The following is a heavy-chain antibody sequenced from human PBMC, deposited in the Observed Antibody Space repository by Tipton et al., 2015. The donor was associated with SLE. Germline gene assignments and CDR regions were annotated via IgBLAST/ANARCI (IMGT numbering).Heavy chain of an antibody. CDR3: AREGGDIVVVPAAIGWFDP. J-gene: IGHJ5*02. V-gene: IGHV1-2*02. D-gene: IGHD2-2*02. Sequence: QLVQSGAEVKKPGASVKVSCKASGYTFTGYYMHWVRQAPGQGLEWMGWINPNSGGTNYAQKFQGRVTMTRDTSISTAYMELSRLRSDDTAVYYCAREGGDIVVVPAAIGWFDPWGQGTLVTVSS. CDR1: GYTFTGYY. CDR2: INPNSGGT.